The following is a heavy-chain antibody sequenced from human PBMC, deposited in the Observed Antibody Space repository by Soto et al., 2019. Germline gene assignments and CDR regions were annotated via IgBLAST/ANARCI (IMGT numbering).Heavy chain of an antibody. CDR2: IGWNSRSI. CDR3: AKGHDIALTTGWFDG. V-gene: IGHV3-9*03. D-gene: IGHD4-4*01. J-gene: IGHJ5*02. Sequence: PGGSLQLSCAAPGFPFDDYAKHWVWQAPGEGLEWCSDIGWNSRSIVYAESVKGRFTIYRDNAKSSLYLQMNSLRAEDMALFYCAKGHDIALTTGWFDGWGQGTLVTVP. CDR1: GFPFDDYA.